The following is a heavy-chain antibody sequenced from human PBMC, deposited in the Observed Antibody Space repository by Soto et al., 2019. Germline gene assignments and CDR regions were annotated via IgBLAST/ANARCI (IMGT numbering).Heavy chain of an antibody. CDR1: AGSISRGAYY. CDR3: AREPLT. D-gene: IGHD7-27*01. V-gene: IGHV4-31*02. J-gene: IGHJ4*02. CDR2: IYYSGST. Sequence: ASQARSVTRTVSAGSISRGAYYWTWIRQHPGKCLEWIGYIYYSGSTYYNPSLKSRVTISVDTSKNQFSLKLSSVTAADTAVYFCAREPLTWGQGPLVTVS.